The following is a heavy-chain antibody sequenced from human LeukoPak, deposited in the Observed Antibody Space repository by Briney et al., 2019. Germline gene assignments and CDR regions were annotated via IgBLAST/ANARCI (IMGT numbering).Heavy chain of an antibody. Sequence: TGGSLRLSCAASGFTFSSYTMNWVRQAPGKGLEWVSSISSSSYYIYYADSVKGRFTISRDNAKNSLYLQMNSLRAEGTAVYYCATSDFNILTGYNDYWGQGTLVTVSS. J-gene: IGHJ4*02. CDR1: GFTFSSYT. CDR3: ATSDFNILTGYNDY. CDR2: ISSSSYYI. V-gene: IGHV3-21*01. D-gene: IGHD3-9*01.